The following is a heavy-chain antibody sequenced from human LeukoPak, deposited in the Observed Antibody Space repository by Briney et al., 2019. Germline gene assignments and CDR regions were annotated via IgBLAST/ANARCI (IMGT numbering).Heavy chain of an antibody. CDR1: GGSVSTGSYY. CDR3: ARDRLNGNRGGYAFDM. CDR2: IFYSGNT. V-gene: IGHV4-61*01. J-gene: IGHJ3*02. Sequence: SETLSLTCTVSGGSVSTGSYYWSWIRQPPGKGLEWIGHIFYSGNTNYNPSLKSRVTISVDTSKNQFSLKLSSVTAADTAVYYCARDRLNGNRGGYAFDMWGQGTLVTVSS. D-gene: IGHD1-14*01.